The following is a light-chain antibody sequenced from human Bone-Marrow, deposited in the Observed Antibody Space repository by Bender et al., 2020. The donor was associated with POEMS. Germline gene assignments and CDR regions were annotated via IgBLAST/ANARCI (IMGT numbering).Light chain of an antibody. J-gene: IGLJ2*01. Sequence: QSVLTQPPSASGTPGQRVTISCTGSSSNTGSGYDINWYQHLPGTAPKLLIYGYNNRPSGVPDRFSGSKSGTSASLTVSGLQADDEADYYCTSFGDNNNFALFGGGTKLTVL. CDR1: SSNTGSGYD. CDR3: TSFGDNNNFAL. V-gene: IGLV1-40*01. CDR2: GYN.